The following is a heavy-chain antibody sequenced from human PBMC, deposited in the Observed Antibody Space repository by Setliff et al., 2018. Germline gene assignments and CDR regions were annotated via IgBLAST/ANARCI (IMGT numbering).Heavy chain of an antibody. J-gene: IGHJ5*02. Sequence: PSETLSLTCIVSGGSISSGVYYWTWIRQHPGKGLEWNGYISYSWNPYYNPSFEGRLALSVDASMNQFSLRLSSVTAADSAIYYCARDRSALVRGVVHHNYFDPWGQGNKVTSPQ. D-gene: IGHD3-10*01. CDR3: ARDRSALVRGVVHHNYFDP. CDR1: GGSISSGVYY. V-gene: IGHV4-31*03. CDR2: ISYSWNP.